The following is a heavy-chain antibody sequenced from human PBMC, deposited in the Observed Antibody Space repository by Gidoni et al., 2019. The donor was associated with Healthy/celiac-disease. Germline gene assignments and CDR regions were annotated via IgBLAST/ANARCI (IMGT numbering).Heavy chain of an antibody. Sequence: QVQPQESGPGLAKPSGTLSLTSAVPVGSITSSNWWSWVRQPPGRGLEGIGELYPSGSTNYNPALKSRVTISVDKSKNQFSLKLSSVTAADTAVYYCARAPSSSSFLYYFDYWGQGTLVTVSS. CDR1: VGSITSSNW. J-gene: IGHJ4*02. D-gene: IGHD6-6*01. CDR2: LYPSGST. CDR3: ARAPSSSSFLYYFDY. V-gene: IGHV4-4*02.